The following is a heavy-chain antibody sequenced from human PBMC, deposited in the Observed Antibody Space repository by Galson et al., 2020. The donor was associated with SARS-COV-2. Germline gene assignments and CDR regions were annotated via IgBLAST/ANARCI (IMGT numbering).Heavy chain of an antibody. Sequence: ETSETLSLTCAVSIGSMTSHYWSWIRQAPGKGLKWIGYISYDGSTTYNPSLKSRVTFSIDTSMHQFSLRLTSVTAADTALYYCAKLAEGRRSSEDYWGQGTRVTVSS. CDR3: AKLAEGRRSSEDY. CDR2: ISYDGST. D-gene: IGHD1-26*01. V-gene: IGHV4-59*08. CDR1: IGSMTSHY. J-gene: IGHJ4*02.